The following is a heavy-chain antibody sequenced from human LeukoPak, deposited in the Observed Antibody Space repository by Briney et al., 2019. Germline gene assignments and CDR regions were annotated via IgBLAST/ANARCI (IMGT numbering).Heavy chain of an antibody. J-gene: IGHJ4*02. CDR1: GFTFSTYW. Sequence: GGSLRLSCAASGFTFSTYWMSWVSQAPGKGLECVANIKRDGSEKYYVDSVKGRFTIFRDDAKSSLYLQMNSLRAEDTAVYFCARVYTGNRWHFDYWGQGTLVTVSS. CDR3: ARVYTGNRWHFDY. CDR2: IKRDGSEK. D-gene: IGHD2-2*02. V-gene: IGHV3-7*03.